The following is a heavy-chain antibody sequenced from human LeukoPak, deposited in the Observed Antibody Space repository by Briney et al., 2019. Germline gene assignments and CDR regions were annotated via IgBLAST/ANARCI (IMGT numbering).Heavy chain of an antibody. V-gene: IGHV3-13*01. CDR3: ARSAMYSSSWYAWGY. D-gene: IGHD6-13*01. CDR2: IGTAGDT. CDR1: GFTFSSYD. Sequence: PGGSLRLSCAASGFTFSSYDMYWVRQSTGKGLEWVSAIGTAGDTYYPGSVKGRFTISRENAKNSLYLQMNSLRVGDTAVYYCARSAMYSSSWYAWGYWGQGTLVTVSS. J-gene: IGHJ4*02.